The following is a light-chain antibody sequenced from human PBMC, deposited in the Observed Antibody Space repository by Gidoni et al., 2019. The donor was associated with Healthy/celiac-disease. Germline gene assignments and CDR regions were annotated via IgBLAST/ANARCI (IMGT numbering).Light chain of an antibody. Sequence: DIQRTPSPSSLSASVGDRVTITCRASQSISSYLNWYQQKPGKAPKLLIYAASSLQSGVPSRFSGSGSGTDFTLTISSLQPEDFVTYYCQQSYSTHTFGQGTKLEIK. J-gene: IGKJ2*01. CDR3: QQSYSTHT. CDR2: AAS. V-gene: IGKV1-39*01. CDR1: QSISSY.